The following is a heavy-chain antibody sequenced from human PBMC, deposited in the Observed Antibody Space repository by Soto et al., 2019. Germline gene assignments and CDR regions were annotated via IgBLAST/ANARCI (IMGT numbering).Heavy chain of an antibody. D-gene: IGHD6-19*01. CDR3: ARDQSPSSGWPGMDV. V-gene: IGHV1-2*02. J-gene: IGHJ6*02. CDR1: GYTFTDYY. Sequence: QVQLVQSGAEVKKPGASVKVSCKASGYTFTDYYMHWVRQAPGQGLEWMGWINPNSGGRNYAQKFQGRVTMTRDTCSSTAYMELNRLRSDDTAVYYCARDQSPSSGWPGMDVWGQGTTVTVSS. CDR2: INPNSGGR.